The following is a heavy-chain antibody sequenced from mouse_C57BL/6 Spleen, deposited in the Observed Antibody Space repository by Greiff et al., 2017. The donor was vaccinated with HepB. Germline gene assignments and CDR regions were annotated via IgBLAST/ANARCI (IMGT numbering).Heavy chain of an antibody. Sequence: EVKLMESGGGLVQPKGSLKLSCAASGFTFNTYAMHWVRQAPGKGLEWVARIRSKSSNYATYYADSVKDRFTISRDDSQSMLYLQMNNLKTEDTAMYYCVRERDYDYDDGLYYYAMDYWGQGTSVTVSS. CDR1: GFTFNTYA. CDR2: IRSKSSNYAT. CDR3: VRERDYDYDDGLYYYAMDY. D-gene: IGHD2-4*01. J-gene: IGHJ4*01. V-gene: IGHV10-3*01.